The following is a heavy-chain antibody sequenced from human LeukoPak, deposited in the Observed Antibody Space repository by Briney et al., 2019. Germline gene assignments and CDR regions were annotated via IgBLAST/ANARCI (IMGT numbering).Heavy chain of an antibody. Sequence: PSETLSLTCTVSGGSISSYYWSWIRQPAGKGLEWIGRIYTSGSTNYNPSHKSRVTISVDKSKNQFPLKLSSVTAADTAVYYCARAVVVVPAATREYYYMDVWGKGTTVTVSS. J-gene: IGHJ6*03. D-gene: IGHD2-2*01. V-gene: IGHV4-4*07. CDR3: ARAVVVVPAATREYYYMDV. CDR1: GGSISSYY. CDR2: IYTSGST.